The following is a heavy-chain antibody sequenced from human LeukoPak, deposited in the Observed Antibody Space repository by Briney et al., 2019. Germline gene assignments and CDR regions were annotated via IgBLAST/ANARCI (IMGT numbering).Heavy chain of an antibody. V-gene: IGHV3-48*03. Sequence: PGGSLRLSCAASGFTFSSYEMNWVRQAPGKGLEWVSYISSSGSTIYYADSVKGRFTISRGNAKNSVYLQMNSLRAEGTAVYYCARDIKGQYQDAFDIWGQGTMVTVSS. J-gene: IGHJ3*02. D-gene: IGHD2-2*01. CDR1: GFTFSSYE. CDR3: ARDIKGQYQDAFDI. CDR2: ISSSGSTI.